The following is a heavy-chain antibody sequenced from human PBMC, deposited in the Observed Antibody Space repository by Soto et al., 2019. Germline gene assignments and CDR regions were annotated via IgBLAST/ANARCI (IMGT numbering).Heavy chain of an antibody. V-gene: IGHV4-31*03. CDR3: ARAESVGQPVVPDY. D-gene: IGHD2-21*01. CDR1: GGSISSGDYY. CDR2: IYHSGST. Sequence: QVQLQESGPGLVKPSQTLSLTCTVSGGSISSGDYYWNWIRQHPGKGLEWIGYIYHSGSTKYNPSLNNRVTISVDTSKNQISLYLSSLSAADTAVYYCARAESVGQPVVPDYWGQGTLVTVSS. J-gene: IGHJ4*02.